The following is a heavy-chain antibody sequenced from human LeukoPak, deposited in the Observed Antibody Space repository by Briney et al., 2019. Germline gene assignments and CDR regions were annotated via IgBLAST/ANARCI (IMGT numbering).Heavy chain of an antibody. CDR2: ISSSSSTI. D-gene: IGHD6-19*01. V-gene: IGHV3-48*01. J-gene: IGHJ4*02. CDR3: AKDPRQWLVTLDFDY. CDR1: GFTFSSYS. Sequence: PGGSLRLSCAASGFTFSSYSMNWVRQAPGKGLEWVSYISSSSSTIYYADSVKGRFTISRDNSKNTLYLQMNSLRAEDTAVYYCAKDPRQWLVTLDFDYWGQGTLVTVSS.